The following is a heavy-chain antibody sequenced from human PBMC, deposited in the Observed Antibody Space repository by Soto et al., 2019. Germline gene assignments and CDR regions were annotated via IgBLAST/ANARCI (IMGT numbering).Heavy chain of an antibody. CDR1: GGGFSSYT. V-gene: IGHV1-69*04. CDR2: IIPILGIA. Sequence: VASVKVSCKASGGGFSSYTSSWVRQAPGEGGEWMGRIIPILGIADYAQKLQVRVTITADKSTSRAYMELSSLRSEDTAVYYCARESTYCSGGSCSSGLFDYWGQGTLVTVSS. CDR3: ARESTYCSGGSCSSGLFDY. J-gene: IGHJ4*02. D-gene: IGHD2-15*01.